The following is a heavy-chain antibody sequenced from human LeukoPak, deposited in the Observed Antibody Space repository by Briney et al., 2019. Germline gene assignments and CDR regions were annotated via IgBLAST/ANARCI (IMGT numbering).Heavy chain of an antibody. CDR1: GFTFSRNA. Sequence: GGSLRLPCAASGFTFSRNAMIWVRQAPGKGLEWVSAISGSGSDTYYADSVKGRFTISRDNSKNTVYLRMNSLRAEDTAIYYCAKDPWGSRGYFDYWGQGTLVTVSS. V-gene: IGHV3-23*01. D-gene: IGHD7-27*01. J-gene: IGHJ4*02. CDR2: ISGSGSDT. CDR3: AKDPWGSRGYFDY.